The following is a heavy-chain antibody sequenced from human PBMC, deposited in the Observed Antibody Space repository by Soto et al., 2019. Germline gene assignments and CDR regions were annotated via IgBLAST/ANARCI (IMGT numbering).Heavy chain of an antibody. CDR3: AAGSVRFLEWFPPY. CDR1: GFTFTSSA. CDR2: IVVGSGNT. D-gene: IGHD3-3*01. Sequence: SVKVSCKASGFTFTSSAVQWVRQARGQRLEWIGWIVVGSGNTNYAQKFQERVTITRDMSTSTAYMELSSLRSEDTAVYYCAAGSVRFLEWFPPYWGQGTLVTVSS. V-gene: IGHV1-58*01. J-gene: IGHJ4*02.